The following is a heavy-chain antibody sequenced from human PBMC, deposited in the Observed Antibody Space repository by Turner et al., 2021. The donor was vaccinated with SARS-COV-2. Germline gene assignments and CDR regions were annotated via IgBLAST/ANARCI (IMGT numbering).Heavy chain of an antibody. D-gene: IGHD1-26*01. CDR3: ARELAGRFGGATEIDY. Sequence: EVQLVESGGRLVKPGGSLRLSCAASVFTFSSYSMNWVRQAPGKGLEWVSFIRSSSSYIYYADSVKGRFTISRDNAKNSLYLQMNSLRAEDTAVYYCARELAGRFGGATEIDYWGQGTLVTVSS. CDR2: IRSSSSYI. V-gene: IGHV3-21*01. CDR1: VFTFSSYS. J-gene: IGHJ4*02.